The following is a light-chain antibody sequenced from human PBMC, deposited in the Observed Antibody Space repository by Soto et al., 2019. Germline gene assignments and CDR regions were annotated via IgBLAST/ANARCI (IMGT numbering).Light chain of an antibody. CDR3: QQRSSWPLT. V-gene: IGKV3-11*01. CDR2: DAS. Sequence: EIVLTQSPATLSLSTGERATLSCRASQSVARHLAWYQQKFGQAPRLLLYDASTRATGIPARFSGRGSGTDFPLTISSLEPEDFAVYFCQQRSSWPLTFGGGTKLEIK. CDR1: QSVARH. J-gene: IGKJ4*01.